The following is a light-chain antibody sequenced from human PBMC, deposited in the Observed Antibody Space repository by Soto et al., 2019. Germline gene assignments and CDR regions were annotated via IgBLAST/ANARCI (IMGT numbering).Light chain of an antibody. CDR3: CSYAGNNSLI. CDR2: EVT. CDR1: RSDVGSYNF. Sequence: QSALAQPASVSGSPGQSITISCTGTRSDVGSYNFVSWYRQHPGAAPQLIIYEVTQRASGISYRFSGSKSGNTASLTISDLQTADETDYYCCSYAGNNSLIFGGGTKGPS. J-gene: IGLJ2*01. V-gene: IGLV2-23*02.